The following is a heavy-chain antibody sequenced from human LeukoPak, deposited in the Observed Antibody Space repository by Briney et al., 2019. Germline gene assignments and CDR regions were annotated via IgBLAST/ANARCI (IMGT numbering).Heavy chain of an antibody. Sequence: SETLSLTCTVSGGSISSYYWSWIRQPPGKGLEWIGYIYYSGSTNYNPSPKSRVTISVDTSKNQFSLKLSSVTAADTAVYYCARDSSSGYDDWGQGTLVTVSS. J-gene: IGHJ4*02. D-gene: IGHD5-12*01. CDR3: ARDSSSGYDD. V-gene: IGHV4-59*01. CDR2: IYYSGST. CDR1: GGSISSYY.